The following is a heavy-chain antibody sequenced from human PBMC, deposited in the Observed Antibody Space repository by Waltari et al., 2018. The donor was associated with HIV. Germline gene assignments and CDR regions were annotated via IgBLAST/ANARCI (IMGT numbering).Heavy chain of an antibody. D-gene: IGHD5-12*01. Sequence: QEQLVESGGGVVQPGGSVRLSCEASGFTFSSYSFHWVRQAPGGGLEWVTLISYDGTITYDADSLKGRFTISRDNSKDTLYLEMNDLTLEDTAVYFCARAATYYIVDAPPSDYWGRGTLVTVSS. CDR2: ISYDGTIT. J-gene: IGHJ4*01. CDR3: ARAATYYIVDAPPSDY. V-gene: IGHV3-30*04. CDR1: GFTFSSYS.